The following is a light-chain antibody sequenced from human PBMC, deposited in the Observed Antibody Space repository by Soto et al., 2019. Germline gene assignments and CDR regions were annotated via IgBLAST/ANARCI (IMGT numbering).Light chain of an antibody. V-gene: IGLV6-57*01. CDR1: RGSIASNY. J-gene: IGLJ3*02. Sequence: NFMLTQPHSVSETPRKTVTISCTRTRGSIASNYVQWYQQRPGSSPSTVIYEDNQRPSGVHDRFSGSIDSSSNSASRTSSGLTKEDEAGYYCLSYDGSIWVFGGGTELTVL. CDR2: EDN. CDR3: LSYDGSIWV.